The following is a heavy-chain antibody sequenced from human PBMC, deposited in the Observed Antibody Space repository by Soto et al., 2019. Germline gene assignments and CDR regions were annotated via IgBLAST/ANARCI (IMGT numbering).Heavy chain of an antibody. J-gene: IGHJ4*02. CDR1: GGSFSGYY. V-gene: IGHV4-34*01. CDR3: ARGRMGGSRLKGDFDY. CDR2: INHSGST. Sequence: SETLSLTCAVYGGSFSGYYWSWIRQPPGKGLEWIGEINHSGSTNYNPSLKSRVTISVDTSKNQFSLKLSSVTAADTAVYYCARGRMGGSRLKGDFDYWGQGTLVTVS. D-gene: IGHD6-13*01.